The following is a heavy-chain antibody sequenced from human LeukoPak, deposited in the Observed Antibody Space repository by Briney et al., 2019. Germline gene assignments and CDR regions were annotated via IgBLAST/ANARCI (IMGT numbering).Heavy chain of an antibody. CDR3: ARAVSGRFDY. D-gene: IGHD6-19*01. CDR1: GGSISSGGYF. Sequence: PSETLSLTCTVSGGSISSGGYFWSWIRQHPGKGLEWIGYIYYSGSTYYNPSLKSRVTISVDTSKNQFSLRLSSVTAADTAIYYCARAVSGRFDYWGQGTLVTVSS. V-gene: IGHV4-31*03. CDR2: IYYSGST. J-gene: IGHJ4*02.